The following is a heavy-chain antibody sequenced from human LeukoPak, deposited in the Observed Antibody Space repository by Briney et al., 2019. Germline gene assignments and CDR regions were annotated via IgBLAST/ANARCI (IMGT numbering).Heavy chain of an antibody. Sequence: PGGSLRLSCAASGFTVSSNYMSWVRQAPGKGLEWGSVICSGGSTYYAASVKGRFTISRDNSKNTLYLQMNSLRAEDTAVYYCARGSGSYSYYFDYWGQGTLVTVSS. CDR1: GFTVSSNY. CDR3: ARGSGSYSYYFDY. CDR2: ICSGGST. J-gene: IGHJ4*02. D-gene: IGHD1-26*01. V-gene: IGHV3-53*01.